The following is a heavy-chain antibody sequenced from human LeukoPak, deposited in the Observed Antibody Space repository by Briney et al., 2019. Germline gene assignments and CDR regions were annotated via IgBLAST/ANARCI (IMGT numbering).Heavy chain of an antibody. CDR3: ARGRAPAAIYQETGTIDY. CDR1: GYTFTSYY. CDR2: INPSGGST. J-gene: IGHJ4*02. D-gene: IGHD1-7*01. V-gene: IGHV1-46*01. Sequence: ASVKVSCKASGYTFTSYYMHWVRQAPGQGLEWMGIINPSGGSTSYAQKFQGRVTMTRDTSTSTVYMELSSLRSEDTAVYYCARGRAPAAIYQETGTIDYWGQGTLVTVSS.